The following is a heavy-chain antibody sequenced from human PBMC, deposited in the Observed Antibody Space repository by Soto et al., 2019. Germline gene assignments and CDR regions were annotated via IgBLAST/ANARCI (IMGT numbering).Heavy chain of an antibody. CDR1: GYSFHNFG. CDR3: ARGPPSGSISLTPCY. Sequence: QVQLVQSGPELKKPGASVKVSCKASGYSFHNFGIVWVRQAPGQGLEWMGWISGQIAKTNYAQKFQGKVTMTTDTSTSTAYMELNTLTTTDTAMYYCARGPPSGSISLTPCYWGQVTLVTVSS. J-gene: IGHJ4*02. CDR2: ISGQIAKT. D-gene: IGHD1-26*01. V-gene: IGHV1-18*04.